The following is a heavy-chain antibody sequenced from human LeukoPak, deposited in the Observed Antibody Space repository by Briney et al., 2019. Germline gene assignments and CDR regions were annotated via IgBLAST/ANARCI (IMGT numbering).Heavy chain of an antibody. Sequence: WASVKVSCKTSGYTFTGYYMHWVRQAPGQGLEWMGWINPNSGGTNYAQKFQGRVTMTRDTSISTAYMELSRLRSDDTAVYYCARGDSYGYAFYYYYYMDVWGKGTTVTVSS. CDR1: GYTFTGYY. V-gene: IGHV1-2*02. J-gene: IGHJ6*03. CDR2: INPNSGGT. D-gene: IGHD5-18*01. CDR3: ARGDSYGYAFYYYYYMDV.